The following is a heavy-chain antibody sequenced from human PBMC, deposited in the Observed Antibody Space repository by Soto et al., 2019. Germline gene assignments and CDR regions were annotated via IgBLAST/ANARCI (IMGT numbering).Heavy chain of an antibody. CDR2: ISSSSSYT. Sequence: GSLRLSCAASGFTFRDYYMSWIRQAPGKGLEWVSYISSSSSYTNYADSVKGRFTISRDNAKNSLYLQMNSLRAEDTAVYYCARDAFPLFYYYYYYGMDVWGQGTTVTVSS. CDR1: GFTFRDYY. V-gene: IGHV3-11*06. D-gene: IGHD2-21*01. CDR3: ARDAFPLFYYYYYYGMDV. J-gene: IGHJ6*02.